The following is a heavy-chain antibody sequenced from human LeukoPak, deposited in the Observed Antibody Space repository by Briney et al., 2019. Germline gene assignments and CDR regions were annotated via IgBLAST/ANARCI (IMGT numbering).Heavy chain of an antibody. Sequence: ASVKVSCKASGGTFNSYAISWVRQAPGQGGEGMGGIIPIFGTAKYAQKFQGRGTITTEEAKSKDYMEVSSLRSEDTAVYYCARVRNSSGLGAFDIWGQGTMVTVSS. J-gene: IGHJ3*02. CDR2: IIPIFGTA. V-gene: IGHV1-69*05. D-gene: IGHD6-19*01. CDR1: GGTFNSYA. CDR3: ARVRNSSGLGAFDI.